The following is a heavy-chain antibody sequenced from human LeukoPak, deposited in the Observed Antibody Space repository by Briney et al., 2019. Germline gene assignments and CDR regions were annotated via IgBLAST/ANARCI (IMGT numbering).Heavy chain of an antibody. Sequence: GGSLRLSCVASGFTFDDYAMHWVRQAPGKGLEWVSGISWSSGTTGYADSVKGRFTISRDNAKNSLYLQMNSLRAEDTAVYYCARDSHGSYFVAFDIWGQGAMVTVSS. J-gene: IGHJ3*02. CDR3: ARDSHGSYFVAFDI. CDR2: ISWSSGTT. V-gene: IGHV3-9*01. D-gene: IGHD1-26*01. CDR1: GFTFDDYA.